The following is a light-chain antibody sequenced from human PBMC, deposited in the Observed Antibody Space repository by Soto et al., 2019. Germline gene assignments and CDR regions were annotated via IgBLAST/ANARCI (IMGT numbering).Light chain of an antibody. J-gene: IGLJ3*02. V-gene: IGLV1-40*01. CDR1: SSNIGAGYD. CDR3: RSYDSSLRGSGV. Sequence: QSVLTQPPSVSGAPGQRVTISCTGSSSNIGAGYDVHWYQQLPGTAPKLLIHSNNNRPSGVPDRFSGFKSGTSASLAITGLQAVDEADYYCRSYDSSLRGSGVFGGGTKLTVL. CDR2: SNN.